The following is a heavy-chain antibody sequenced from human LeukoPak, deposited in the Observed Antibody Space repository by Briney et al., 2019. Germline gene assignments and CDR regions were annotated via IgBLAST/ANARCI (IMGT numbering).Heavy chain of an antibody. CDR2: IYTSGST. D-gene: IGHD1-26*01. Sequence: PSETLSLTCTVSGGSISSYYWSWIRQPPGKGLEWIGYIYTSGSTNYNPSLKSRVTISVDTSKNQFSLKLSSVTAADTVVYYCARLPQDGSYEYFDYWGQGTLVTVSS. CDR1: GGSISSYY. CDR3: ARLPQDGSYEYFDY. V-gene: IGHV4-4*09. J-gene: IGHJ4*02.